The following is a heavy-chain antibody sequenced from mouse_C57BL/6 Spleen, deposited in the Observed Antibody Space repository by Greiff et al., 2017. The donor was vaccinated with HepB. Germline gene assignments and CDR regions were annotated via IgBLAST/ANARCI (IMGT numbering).Heavy chain of an antibody. J-gene: IGHJ2*01. CDR3: ARGDHSNYEGDY. Sequence: EVQLQQSGPELVKPGASVKMSCKASGYTFTDYNMHWVKQSHGKSLEWIGYINPNNGGTSYNQKFKGKATLTVNKSSSTAYMELRSLTSEDSAVYYCARGDHSNYEGDYWGQGTTLTVSS. V-gene: IGHV1-22*01. D-gene: IGHD2-5*01. CDR2: INPNNGGT. CDR1: GYTFTDYN.